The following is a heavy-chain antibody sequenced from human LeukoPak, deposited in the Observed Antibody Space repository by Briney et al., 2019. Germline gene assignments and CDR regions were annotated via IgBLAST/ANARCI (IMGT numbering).Heavy chain of an antibody. CDR1: GFSVSSNY. D-gene: IGHD6-19*01. Sequence: PGGSLRLSCAASGFSVSSNYMSWVRQAPGKGLEWVSHISSSSGSLYYADSVKGRFTISRDNAKNSLYLQMNSLRADDTAFYYCARDWDHSSGSNDAFDIWGQGTMVTVSS. J-gene: IGHJ3*02. CDR2: ISSSSGSL. CDR3: ARDWDHSSGSNDAFDI. V-gene: IGHV3-48*04.